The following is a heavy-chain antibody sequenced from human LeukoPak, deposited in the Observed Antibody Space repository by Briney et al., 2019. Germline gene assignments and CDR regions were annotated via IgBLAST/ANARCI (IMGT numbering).Heavy chain of an antibody. V-gene: IGHV1-24*01. CDR2: FDPEDGET. CDR1: GGTFSSYA. Sequence: ASVKVSCKASGGTFSSYAISWVRQAPGQGLEWMGGFDPEDGETIYAQKFQGRVTMTEDTSTDTAYMELSSLRSEDTAVYYCATTYYGSGSYYIPPFDYWGQGTLVTVSS. CDR3: ATTYYGSGSYYIPPFDY. J-gene: IGHJ4*02. D-gene: IGHD3-10*01.